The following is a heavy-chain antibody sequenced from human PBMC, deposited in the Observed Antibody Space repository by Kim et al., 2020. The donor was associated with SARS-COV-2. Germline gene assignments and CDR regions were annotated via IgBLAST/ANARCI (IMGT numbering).Heavy chain of an antibody. CDR2: IGTAGDT. CDR1: GFTFSSYD. Sequence: GGSLRLSCAASGFTFSSYDMHWVRQATGKGLEWVSAIGTAGDTYYPGSVKGRFTISRENAKNSLYLQMNSLRAGDTAVYYCARYCSGGSCYPPGEEGGMDVWGQGTTVTVSS. CDR3: ARYCSGGSCYPPGEEGGMDV. V-gene: IGHV3-13*01. J-gene: IGHJ6*02. D-gene: IGHD2-15*01.